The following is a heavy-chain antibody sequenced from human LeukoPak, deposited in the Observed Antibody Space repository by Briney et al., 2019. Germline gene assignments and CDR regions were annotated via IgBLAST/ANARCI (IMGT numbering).Heavy chain of an antibody. Sequence: ASVKVSCKASGYTFTGYYMHWVRQAPGQGLEWMGWINPNSGGTNYAQKFQGRVTMTRDTSISTAYMELSRLRSDDTAVYYCARDPLSIVVVPAAMGLDYWGQGTPVTVSS. J-gene: IGHJ4*02. CDR2: INPNSGGT. CDR3: ARDPLSIVVVPAAMGLDY. D-gene: IGHD2-2*01. CDR1: GYTFTGYY. V-gene: IGHV1-2*02.